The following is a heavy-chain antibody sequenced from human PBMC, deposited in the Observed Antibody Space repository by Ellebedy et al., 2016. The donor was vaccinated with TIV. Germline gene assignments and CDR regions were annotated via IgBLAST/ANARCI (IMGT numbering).Heavy chain of an antibody. J-gene: IGHJ5*02. V-gene: IGHV1-2*04. CDR1: GYTFTGYY. CDR2: INPNSGGT. D-gene: IGHD3-10*01. CDR3: ARDPRGFGEYNWFDP. Sequence: ASVKVSXXASGYTFTGYYMHWVRQAPGQGLEWMGWINPNSGGTNYAQKFQGWVTMTRDTSISTAYMELSRLRSEDTAVYYCARDPRGFGEYNWFDPWGQGTLVTVSS.